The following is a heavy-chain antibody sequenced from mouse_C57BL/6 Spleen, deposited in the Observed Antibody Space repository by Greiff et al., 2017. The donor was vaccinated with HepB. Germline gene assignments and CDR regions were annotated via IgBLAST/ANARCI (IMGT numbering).Heavy chain of an antibody. J-gene: IGHJ2*01. Sequence: EVQRVESEGGLVQPGSSMKLSCTASGFTFSDYYMAWVRQVPEKGLEWVANINYDGSSTYYLDSLKSRFIISRDNAKNILYLQMSSLKSEDTATYYCARVQIYYYGSSPYYFDYWGQGTTLTVSS. CDR1: GFTFSDYY. D-gene: IGHD1-1*01. V-gene: IGHV5-16*01. CDR3: ARVQIYYYGSSPYYFDY. CDR2: INYDGSST.